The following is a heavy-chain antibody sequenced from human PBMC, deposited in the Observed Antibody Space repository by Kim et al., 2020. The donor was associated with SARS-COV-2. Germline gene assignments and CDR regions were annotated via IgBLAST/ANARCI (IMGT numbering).Heavy chain of an antibody. J-gene: IGHJ4*02. CDR1: GGSISSSSYY. CDR2: IYYSGST. CDR3: ARDLRGYSDY. V-gene: IGHV4-39*07. Sequence: SETLSLTCTVSGGSISSSSYYWGWIRQPPGKGLEWIGSIYYSGSTYYNPSLKSRVTISVDTSKNQFSLKLSSVTAADTAVYYCARDLRGYSDYWGQGTLVTDSS. D-gene: IGHD5-18*01.